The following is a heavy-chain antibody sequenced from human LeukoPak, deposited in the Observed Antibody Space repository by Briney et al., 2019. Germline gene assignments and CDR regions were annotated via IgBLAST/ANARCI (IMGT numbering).Heavy chain of an antibody. CDR3: ARAQLWFGDPFDY. J-gene: IGHJ4*02. Sequence: SQTLSLTCAVSGGSISSGGYSWSWIRPPPGQGLESIGYIYHSGSTYYNPSLKSRVTISVDRSKNQFSLKLSSVTAADTAVYYCARAQLWFGDPFDYWGQGTLVTVSS. CDR2: IYHSGST. D-gene: IGHD3-10*01. CDR1: GGSISSGGYS. V-gene: IGHV4-30-2*01.